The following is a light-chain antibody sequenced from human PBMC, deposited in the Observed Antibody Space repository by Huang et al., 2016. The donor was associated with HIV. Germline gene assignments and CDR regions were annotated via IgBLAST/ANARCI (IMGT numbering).Light chain of an antibody. J-gene: IGKJ2*01. CDR2: ATS. CDR3: QQRISWPPSYT. V-gene: IGKV3-11*01. CDR1: QSVSGY. Sequence: ELVLTQSPAPLSLSPGDRATLSCRASQSVSGYFAWYQQKPGQAPRLLIYATSNRATGVPARFSGSGSGTDFTLTISSLEPEDFANYYCQQRISWPPSYTFGQGTKVEI.